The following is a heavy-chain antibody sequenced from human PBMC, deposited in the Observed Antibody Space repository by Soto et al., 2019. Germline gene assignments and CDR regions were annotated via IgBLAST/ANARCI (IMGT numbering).Heavy chain of an antibody. CDR2: ISSSSSYI. CDR3: ARDIKLWFGERNGMDV. CDR1: GFTFSSCS. V-gene: IGHV3-21*01. J-gene: IGHJ6*02. Sequence: GGSLRLSCAASGFTFSSCSMNWVRQAPGKGLEWVSSISSSSSYIYYADSVKGRFTISRDNAKNSLYLQMNSLRAEDTAVYYCARDIKLWFGERNGMDVWGQGTTVTVSS. D-gene: IGHD3-10*01.